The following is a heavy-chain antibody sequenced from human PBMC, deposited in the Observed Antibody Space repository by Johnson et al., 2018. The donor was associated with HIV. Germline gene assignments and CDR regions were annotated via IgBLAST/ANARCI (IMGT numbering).Heavy chain of an antibody. J-gene: IGHJ3*02. V-gene: IGHV3-7*01. D-gene: IGHD6-13*01. Sequence: EVQLVESGGDLVQPGGSLRLSCAASRFTFSSYWMHWVRQAPGKGLEWVANIKQDGSEKYYVDSVEGRFTISRDNTNNSLYLQMNSLRADDTAVYYCALSGGTAAYDAFDIWGQGTMVTVSS. CDR3: ALSGGTAAYDAFDI. CDR1: RFTFSSYW. CDR2: IKQDGSEK.